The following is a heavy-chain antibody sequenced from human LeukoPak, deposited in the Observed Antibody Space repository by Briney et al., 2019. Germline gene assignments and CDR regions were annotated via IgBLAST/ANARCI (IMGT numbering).Heavy chain of an antibody. CDR1: GGSISSGSYY. CDR3: AREVYCGGDCHTPAEYFQH. CDR2: IYTSGST. J-gene: IGHJ1*01. Sequence: SQTRSLTCTVSGGSISSGSYYWSWIRQPAGKGLEWIGRIYTSGSTNYNPSVKSRVTISVDTSKNQFSLKLSSVTAADTAVYYCAREVYCGGDCHTPAEYFQHWGQGTLVTVSS. D-gene: IGHD2-21*01. V-gene: IGHV4-61*02.